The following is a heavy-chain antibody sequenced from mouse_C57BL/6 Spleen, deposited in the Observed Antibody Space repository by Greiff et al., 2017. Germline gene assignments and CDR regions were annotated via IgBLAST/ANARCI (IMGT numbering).Heavy chain of an antibody. CDR2: IRNKANGYTT. CDR1: GFTFTDYY. Sequence: EVQRVESGGGLVQPGGSLSLSCAASGFTFTDYYMSWVRQPPGKALEWLGFIRNKANGYTTEYSASVKGRFTISRDNSQSILYLQMNALRAEDSATYYCARGSSYWYFDVWGTGTTVTVSS. J-gene: IGHJ1*03. CDR3: ARGSSYWYFDV. D-gene: IGHD1-1*01. V-gene: IGHV7-3*01.